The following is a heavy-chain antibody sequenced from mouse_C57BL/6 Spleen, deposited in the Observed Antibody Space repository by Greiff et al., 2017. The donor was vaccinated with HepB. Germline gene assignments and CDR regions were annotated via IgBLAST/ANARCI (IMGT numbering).Heavy chain of an antibody. CDR2: ISYDGSN. D-gene: IGHD2-10*01. V-gene: IGHV3-6*01. CDR3: ARAPAYYAAMDY. CDR1: GYSITSGYY. Sequence: ESGPGLVKPSQSLSLTCSVTGYSITSGYYWNWIRQFPGNNLEWMGYISYDGSNNYNPSLKNRISITRDTSKNQFFLKLNSVTTEDTATYYCARAPAYYAAMDYWGQGTSVTVSS. J-gene: IGHJ4*01.